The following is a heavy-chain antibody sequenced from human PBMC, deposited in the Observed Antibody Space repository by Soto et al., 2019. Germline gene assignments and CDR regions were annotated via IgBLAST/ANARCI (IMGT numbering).Heavy chain of an antibody. CDR1: GGSISSGGYY. CDR2: IYYSGST. CDR3: AREFGELARFDY. V-gene: IGHV4-31*03. Sequence: SETLSLTCTVSGGSISSGGYYWSWIRQHPGKGLEWIGYIYYSGSTYYNPSLKSRVTISVDTSKNQFSLKLSSVTAADTAVYYCAREFGELARFDYWGQGTLVTVSS. J-gene: IGHJ4*02. D-gene: IGHD3-10*01.